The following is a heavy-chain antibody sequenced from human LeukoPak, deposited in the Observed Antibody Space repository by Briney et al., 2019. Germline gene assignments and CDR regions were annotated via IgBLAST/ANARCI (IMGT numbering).Heavy chain of an antibody. CDR1: GGSISSYY. CDR3: ARDLQGLVIDY. J-gene: IGHJ4*02. V-gene: IGHV4-59*01. D-gene: IGHD3-22*01. CDR2: IYYSGST. Sequence: SETLSLTCTVSGGSISSYYWSWIRQPPGKGLEWIGYIYYSGSTNYNPSLKSRVTISVDTSKSQFSLKLSSVTAADTAVYYCARDLQGLVIDYWGQGTLVTVSS.